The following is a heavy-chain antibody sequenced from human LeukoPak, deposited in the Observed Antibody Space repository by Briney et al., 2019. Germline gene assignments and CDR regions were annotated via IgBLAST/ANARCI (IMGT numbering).Heavy chain of an antibody. J-gene: IGHJ4*02. V-gene: IGHV1-18*01. CDR1: GYTFTNYG. CDR3: ARDDRSRGDYYDSSGYCPFDY. Sequence: GASVKVSCKASGYTFTNYGISWVRQAPGQGLEWMGWISAYNGNTNYAQKLQGRVTMTTDTSTSTAYMELRSLRSDDTAVYYCARDDRSRGDYYDSSGYCPFDYWGQGTLVTVSS. D-gene: IGHD3-22*01. CDR2: ISAYNGNT.